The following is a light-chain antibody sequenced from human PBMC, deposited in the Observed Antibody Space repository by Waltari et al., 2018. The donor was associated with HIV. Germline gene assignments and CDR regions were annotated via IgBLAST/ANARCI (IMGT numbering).Light chain of an antibody. V-gene: IGLV1-44*01. Sequence: SVLTQPPSASGTPGQRVTLSCSGGGSNIGTRPVNWYQQLAGSAPKLLIYRSDLRPSGVPDRFSGSKSATSASLAISGLQSEDEATYYCASWDDSLNGVIFGGGTELTVL. CDR2: RSD. J-gene: IGLJ2*01. CDR3: ASWDDSLNGVI. CDR1: GSNIGTRP.